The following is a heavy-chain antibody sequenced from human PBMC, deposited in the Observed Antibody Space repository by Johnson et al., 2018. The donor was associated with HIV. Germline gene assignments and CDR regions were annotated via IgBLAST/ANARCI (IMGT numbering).Heavy chain of an antibody. CDR2: INWNGGST. CDR3: AKTAAADAFDI. Sequence: VQLVESGGGLVQPGGSLRISCVASGFKFYEYDVSWVRQAPGKGLEWVSSINWNGGSTAYADSVKGRFTISRDNSKNTLYLQMNSLRAEDTAVYYCAKTAAADAFDIWGQGTMVTVSS. CDR1: GFKFYEYD. V-gene: IGHV3-20*04. J-gene: IGHJ3*02. D-gene: IGHD2-2*01.